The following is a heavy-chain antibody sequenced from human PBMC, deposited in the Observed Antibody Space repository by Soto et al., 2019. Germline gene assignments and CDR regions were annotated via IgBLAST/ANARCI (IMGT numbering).Heavy chain of an antibody. V-gene: IGHV4-34*01. J-gene: IGHJ6*03. Sequence: QVQLQQWGAGLLKPSETLSLTCAVYGGSFSGYYWSWIRQPPGKGLEWIGEINHSGSTNYNPSLKSRGTISVDTSKNQFSLKLSSVTAADTAVYYCARGRKVPGYCSSTSCYISGYYYYYMDVWGKGTTVTVSS. D-gene: IGHD2-2*02. CDR2: INHSGST. CDR3: ARGRKVPGYCSSTSCYISGYYYYYMDV. CDR1: GGSFSGYY.